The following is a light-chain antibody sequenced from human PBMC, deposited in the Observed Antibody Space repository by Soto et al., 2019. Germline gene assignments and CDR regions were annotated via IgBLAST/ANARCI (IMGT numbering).Light chain of an antibody. CDR1: SSDVGGYNY. J-gene: IGLJ1*01. CDR2: YVT. Sequence: QSVLTQPASVSASPGQSIAISCTGTSSDVGGYNYVSWYQHPPGEAPKLMSYYVTNRPSGVSNRFSGSKSGNTASLTISGLQTEDEADYYCSSYTSSSTRVFGTGTKVTVL. V-gene: IGLV2-14*03. CDR3: SSYTSSSTRV.